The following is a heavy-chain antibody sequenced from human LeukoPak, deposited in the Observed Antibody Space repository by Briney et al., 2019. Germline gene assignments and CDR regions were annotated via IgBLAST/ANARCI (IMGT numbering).Heavy chain of an antibody. Sequence: GGSLRLACAASGFIFDTYIMTWVRQAPGKGLEWISYINSINAVYYTDSVEGRFSISRDNAKNSLYLQMNSLRVEDTAIYYCARVSARGYDYWGRGTLVTVSS. J-gene: IGHJ4*02. CDR3: ARVSARGYDY. CDR1: GFIFDTYI. D-gene: IGHD5-18*01. CDR2: INSINAV. V-gene: IGHV3-48*01.